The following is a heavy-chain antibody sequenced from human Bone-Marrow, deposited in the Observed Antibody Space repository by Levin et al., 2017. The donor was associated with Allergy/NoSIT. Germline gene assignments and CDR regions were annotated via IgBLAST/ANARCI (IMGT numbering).Heavy chain of an antibody. CDR1: GFTFSSYG. D-gene: IGHD5-12*01. CDR3: ARDPFRDGVATIIDY. V-gene: IGHV3-33*01. CDR2: IWYDGSNK. Sequence: GGSLRLSCAASGFTFSSYGMHWVRQAPGKGLEWVAVIWYDGSNKYYADSVKGRFTISRDNSKNTLYLQMNSLRAEDTAVYYCARDPFRDGVATIIDYWGQGTLVTVSS. J-gene: IGHJ4*02.